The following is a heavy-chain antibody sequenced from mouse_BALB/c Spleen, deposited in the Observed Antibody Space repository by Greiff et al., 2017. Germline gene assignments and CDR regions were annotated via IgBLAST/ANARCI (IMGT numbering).Heavy chain of an antibody. CDR2: IWGDGST. D-gene: IGHD2-3*01. CDR3: ARGGDGYYRYFDV. Sequence: VKVVESGPGLVAPSQSLSITCTVSGFSLTGYGVNWVRQPPGKGLEWLGMIWGDGSTDYNSALKSRLSISKDNSKSQVFLKMNSLQTDDTARYYCARGGDGYYRYFDVWGAGTTVTVSS. CDR1: GFSLTGYG. J-gene: IGHJ1*01. V-gene: IGHV2-6-7*01.